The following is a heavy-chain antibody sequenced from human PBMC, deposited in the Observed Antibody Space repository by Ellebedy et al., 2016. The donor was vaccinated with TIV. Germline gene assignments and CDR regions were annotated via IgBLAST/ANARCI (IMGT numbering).Heavy chain of an antibody. V-gene: IGHV3-23*01. Sequence: GESLKISCAASGFTFSNYAMSWVRQAPGKGLEWVSTLSGSGGSTFYADSVNGRFSISRDTFKTTVYLQMNSLRDEDTALYYCAKAPGGVTFGCFDYWGQGVLVAVSS. D-gene: IGHD3-3*01. CDR3: AKAPGGVTFGCFDY. CDR1: GFTFSNYA. CDR2: LSGSGGST. J-gene: IGHJ4*02.